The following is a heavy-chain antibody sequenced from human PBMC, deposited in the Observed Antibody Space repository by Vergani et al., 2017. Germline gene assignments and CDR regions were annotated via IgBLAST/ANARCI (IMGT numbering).Heavy chain of an antibody. V-gene: IGHV3-30*03. J-gene: IGHJ4*02. D-gene: IGHD3-22*01. CDR1: GFTFDDYA. CDR2: MSYDGSNK. Sequence: VQLVESGGGLVQPGRSLRLSCAASGFTFDDYAMHWVRQAPGKGLEWVAIMSYDGSNKYYADSVKGRFTISRDNSKNTLYLQMNSLRAEDTAVYYCARDHVYYDSSGYPHYWGQGTLVTVSS. CDR3: ARDHVYYDSSGYPHY.